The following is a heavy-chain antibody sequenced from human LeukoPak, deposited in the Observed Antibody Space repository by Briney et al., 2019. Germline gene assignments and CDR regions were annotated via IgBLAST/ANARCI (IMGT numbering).Heavy chain of an antibody. J-gene: IGHJ4*02. V-gene: IGHV3-23*01. CDR2: ISGSGTTT. D-gene: IGHD2-15*01. Sequence: GGSLRLSCAASGFTFSSYAMNWVRQAPGKGLEWVSAISGSGTTTYYADSLKGRFTISRDNSKNTLYLQMNSLRAEDTAVYYCAKQVGYCSSGSCYFDYWGQGTLVTVSS. CDR3: AKQVGYCSSGSCYFDY. CDR1: GFTFSSYA.